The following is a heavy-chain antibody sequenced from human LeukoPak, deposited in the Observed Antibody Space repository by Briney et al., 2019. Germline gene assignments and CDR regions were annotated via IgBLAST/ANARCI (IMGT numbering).Heavy chain of an antibody. D-gene: IGHD2-21*01. CDR1: GFTFSSYG. V-gene: IGHV3-30*02. J-gene: IGHJ5*02. CDR3: AKGGQAYCGGDCSPWFDP. CDR2: IRYDGSNK. Sequence: PGGSLRLSCAASGFTFSSYGMHWVRQAPGKGLEWVAFIRYDGSNKYYADSVKGRFTISRDNSKNTLYLQMNSLRAEDTAVYYCAKGGQAYCGGDCSPWFDPWGQGTLVTVSS.